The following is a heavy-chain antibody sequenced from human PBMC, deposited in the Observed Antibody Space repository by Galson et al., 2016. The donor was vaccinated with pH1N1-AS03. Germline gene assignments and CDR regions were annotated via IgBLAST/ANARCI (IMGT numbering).Heavy chain of an antibody. D-gene: IGHD6-6*01. CDR1: GGTFSNYA. V-gene: IGHV1-69*06. CDR3: TRAGREEYRSTSMKSYHYYYGMDV. Sequence: SVKVSCKASGGTFSNYAFNWVRLAPGQGLEWMGGITPIFGTTKYAQKFQGRVTITADKSTNTADMELRSLRSEDTALSYCTRAGREEYRSTSMKSYHYYYGMDVWGQGTTVIVSS. CDR2: ITPIFGTT. J-gene: IGHJ6*02.